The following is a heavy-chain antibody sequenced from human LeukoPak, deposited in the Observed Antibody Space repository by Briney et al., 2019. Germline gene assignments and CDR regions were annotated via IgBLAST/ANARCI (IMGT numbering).Heavy chain of an antibody. V-gene: IGHV4-34*01. CDR2: INHSGST. Sequence: SETLSLTCAVYGGSFSGYYWSWIRQPPGKGLEWIGEINHSGSTNYNPSLKSRVTISVDTSKNQFSLKLSSVTAADTAVYYCARVGIAARPITMVRGVSFDYWGQGTLVTVSS. D-gene: IGHD3-10*01. CDR1: GGSFSGYY. J-gene: IGHJ4*02. CDR3: ARVGIAARPITMVRGVSFDY.